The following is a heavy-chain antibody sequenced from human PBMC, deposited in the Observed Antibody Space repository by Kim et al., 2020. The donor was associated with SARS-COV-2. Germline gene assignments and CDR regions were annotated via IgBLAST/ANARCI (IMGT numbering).Heavy chain of an antibody. V-gene: IGHV7-4-1*02. J-gene: IGHJ2*01. CDR1: GYTFTSYA. CDR3: ARAGSSRWYVVPYWYFDL. Sequence: ASVKVSCKASGYTFTSYAMNWVRQAPGQGLEWMGWINTNTGNPTYAQGFTGRFVFSLDTSVSTAYLQISSLKAEDTAVYYCARAGSSRWYVVPYWYFDLWGRGTLVTVSS. D-gene: IGHD6-13*01. CDR2: INTNTGNP.